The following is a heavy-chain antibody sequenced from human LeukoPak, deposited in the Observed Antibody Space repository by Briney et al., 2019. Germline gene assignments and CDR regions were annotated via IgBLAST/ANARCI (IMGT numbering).Heavy chain of an antibody. J-gene: IGHJ5*02. Sequence: PGGSLRLSCAASAFTFSGYSMNWVRQAPGKGREWISYISSSSNTIYYADSVKGRFTISRDNAKNSLYLQMNSLRAEDTGVYYCARDRVADYYGSGSPNWSAPWGQGPLVTVSS. CDR2: ISSSSNTI. D-gene: IGHD3-10*01. CDR3: ARDRVADYYGSGSPNWSAP. CDR1: AFTFSGYS. V-gene: IGHV3-48*01.